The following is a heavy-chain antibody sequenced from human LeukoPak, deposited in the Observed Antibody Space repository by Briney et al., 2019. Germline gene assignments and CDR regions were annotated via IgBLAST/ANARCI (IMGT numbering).Heavy chain of an antibody. CDR3: ARSSTNFDWLPGYFDY. Sequence: GASVKVSCKASGGTFSSYAISWVRQAPGQGLEWMGGIIPIFGTANYAQKFQGRVTITADKSTSTAYMELSSLRSEDTAVYYCARSSTNFDWLPGYFDYWGQGTLVTVSS. CDR2: IIPIFGTA. J-gene: IGHJ4*02. D-gene: IGHD3-9*01. V-gene: IGHV1-69*06. CDR1: GGTFSSYA.